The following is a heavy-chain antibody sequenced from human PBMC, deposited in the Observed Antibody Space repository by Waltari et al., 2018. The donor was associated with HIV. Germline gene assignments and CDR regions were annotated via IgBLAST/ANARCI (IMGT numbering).Heavy chain of an antibody. V-gene: IGHV1-24*01. CDR2: FDPEDGET. D-gene: IGHD2-15*01. CDR1: GYTPTEFS. J-gene: IGHJ4*02. Sequence: QVQLVQPGAEVQKPGASAKVSCKVSGYTPTEFSMHWVRPAPGKGLEWMGGFDPEDGETIYAQKFQGRVTMTEDTSTDTAYMELSSLRSEDTAVYYCATDRHGGGNAFDYWGQGTLVTVSS. CDR3: ATDRHGGGNAFDY.